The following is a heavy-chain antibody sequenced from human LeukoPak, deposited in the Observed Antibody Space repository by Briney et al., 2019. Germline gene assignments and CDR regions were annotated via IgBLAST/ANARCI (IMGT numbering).Heavy chain of an antibody. V-gene: IGHV5-51*01. D-gene: IGHD4-11*01. CDR3: ARRIPPSNRGNDAFDI. CDR2: IYPDDSDT. CDR1: GYSFTNYW. J-gene: IGHJ3*02. Sequence: GESLKISCKGSGYSFTNYWIGWVRQMPGKGLEWMGIIYPDDSDTRYSPSFEGQVTISADKSISTAYLQWISLTASDTAMYYCARRIPPSNRGNDAFDIWGQGTMVTISS.